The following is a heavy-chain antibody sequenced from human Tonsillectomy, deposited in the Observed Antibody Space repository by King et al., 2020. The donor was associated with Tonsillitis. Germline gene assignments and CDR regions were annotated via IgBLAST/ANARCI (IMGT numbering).Heavy chain of an antibody. CDR2: ISAYNRNT. J-gene: IGHJ4*02. Sequence: VQLVQSGAEVKKPGASVKVSCKASAYTFTNYAISWVRRAPGQGLEWMGWISAYNRNTNYAQKLQGRVSMTTDTSTSTAYMELRSLRSDDTAVYYCARLDHYYSSGSYQYYFDYWGQGTLVTVSS. V-gene: IGHV1-18*01. CDR1: AYTFTNYA. D-gene: IGHD3-10*01. CDR3: ARLDHYYSSGSYQYYFDY.